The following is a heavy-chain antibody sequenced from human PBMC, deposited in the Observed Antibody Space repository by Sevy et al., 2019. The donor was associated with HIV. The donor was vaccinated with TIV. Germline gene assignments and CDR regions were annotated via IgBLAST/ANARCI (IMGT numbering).Heavy chain of an antibody. V-gene: IGHV1-8*01. CDR1: GYTFTSYD. J-gene: IGHJ6*02. Sequence: ASVKVSCKSSGYTFTSYDVHWVRQTTGQGLEWMGWMNPKSGNTGYAQKFQGRVTMTRNTSISTAYMELSSLRSEDTAVYYCARWLGTSYYYYYAMDVWGQGTTVTVSS. CDR2: MNPKSGNT. D-gene: IGHD5-12*01. CDR3: ARWLGTSYYYYYAMDV.